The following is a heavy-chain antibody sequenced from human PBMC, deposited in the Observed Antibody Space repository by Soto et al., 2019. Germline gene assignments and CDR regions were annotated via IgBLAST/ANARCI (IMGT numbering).Heavy chain of an antibody. D-gene: IGHD6-19*01. CDR3: ARAVEMYASGWYYFHY. Sequence: QVQLQESGPGLVKPSETLSLTCTVSGGSISSHYWSWIRQPPGKGLEWIGFIYYSESSNYNPSLQSRVTISVDTSKNQFSLRLTSVTAADTAVYYCARAVEMYASGWYYFHYWGQGTLVTVSS. J-gene: IGHJ4*02. CDR2: IYYSESS. CDR1: GGSISSHY. V-gene: IGHV4-59*11.